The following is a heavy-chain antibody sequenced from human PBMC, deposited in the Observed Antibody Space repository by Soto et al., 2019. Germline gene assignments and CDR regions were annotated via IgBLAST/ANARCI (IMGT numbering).Heavy chain of an antibody. Sequence: QVQLVQSGAEVRTPGASVKVSCKASGYTFTSYDINWVRQATGQGPEWMGWMNPDSGNTGYVQKFQGRVTMTRNTGVSTAYMALSSLRSEDTAVYYCARSVGGSNVNFDYWGQGTLVTVSS. CDR3: ARSVGGSNVNFDY. J-gene: IGHJ4*02. V-gene: IGHV1-8*01. CDR1: GYTFTSYD. D-gene: IGHD3-10*01. CDR2: MNPDSGNT.